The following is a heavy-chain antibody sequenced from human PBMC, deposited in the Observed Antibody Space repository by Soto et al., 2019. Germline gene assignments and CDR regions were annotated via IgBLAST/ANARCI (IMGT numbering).Heavy chain of an antibody. CDR2: VYPCDSDT. CDR3: ARLSGCNNGVCYQFEY. Sequence: LGESLKISCKGSGYSFPSYWIGWLRQMPVKGREWMGIVYPCDSDTRYSPSFQGQVTISADKSISTAYLQWSSLKASDTAMYYCARLSGCNNGVCYQFEYWAQGTFVTVSS. J-gene: IGHJ4*02. CDR1: GYSFPSYW. D-gene: IGHD2-8*01. V-gene: IGHV5-51*01.